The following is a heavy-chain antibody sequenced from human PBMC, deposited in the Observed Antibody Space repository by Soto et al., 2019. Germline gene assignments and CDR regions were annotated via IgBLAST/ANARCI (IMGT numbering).Heavy chain of an antibody. CDR3: ARAPYYYYGMDV. CDR2: IYYSGST. Sequence: SETLSLTCTVSGGSISSGGHYWNWIRQHPGKGLEWIGYIYYSGSTYYNPSLKSRVTISVDTSKNQFSLNLSSVTAADTAVYYCARAPYYYYGMDVWGQGTTDTVSS. J-gene: IGHJ6*02. CDR1: GGSISSGGHY. V-gene: IGHV4-31*03.